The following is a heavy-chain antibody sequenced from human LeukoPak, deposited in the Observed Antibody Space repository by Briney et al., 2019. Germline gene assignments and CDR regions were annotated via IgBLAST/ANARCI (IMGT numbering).Heavy chain of an antibody. Sequence: PSETLSLTCAVYGGSFSGYYWSWIRQPPGKGLEWIGEINHSGSTNYNPSLKSRVTISVDTSKNQFSLKLSSVTAADTAVYYCARDGYSSSSGFLAGFDYWGQGTLVTVSS. V-gene: IGHV4-34*01. D-gene: IGHD6-6*01. J-gene: IGHJ4*02. CDR3: ARDGYSSSSGFLAGFDY. CDR2: INHSGST. CDR1: GGSFSGYY.